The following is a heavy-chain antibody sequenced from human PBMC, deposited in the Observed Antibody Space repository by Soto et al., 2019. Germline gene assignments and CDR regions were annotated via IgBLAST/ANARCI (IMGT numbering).Heavy chain of an antibody. CDR3: AKMPLYSSSWYYFDY. D-gene: IGHD6-13*01. Sequence: EVQLLESGGGLVQPGGSLRLSCAASGFTFSSYAMSWVRQAPGKGLEWVSAISGSGGSTYYADSVKGRFTISRDNSKNTLYLHMNRLRAEDTAVYYCAKMPLYSSSWYYFDYWGQGTLVTVSS. CDR2: ISGSGGST. CDR1: GFTFSSYA. V-gene: IGHV3-23*01. J-gene: IGHJ4*02.